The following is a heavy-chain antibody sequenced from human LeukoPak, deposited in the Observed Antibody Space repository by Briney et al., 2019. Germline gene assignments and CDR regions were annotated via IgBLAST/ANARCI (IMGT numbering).Heavy chain of an antibody. CDR2: ISYDGSNK. Sequence: PGRSLRLSCAASGFTFSSYAMHWVRQAPGKGLEWVAVISYDGSNKYYADSVKGRFTISRDNSKNTLYLQMNSLRAEDTAVYYCAIDGADYSSPSGYWGQGTLVTVSS. CDR3: AIDGADYSSPSGY. J-gene: IGHJ4*02. D-gene: IGHD6-6*01. V-gene: IGHV3-30-3*01. CDR1: GFTFSSYA.